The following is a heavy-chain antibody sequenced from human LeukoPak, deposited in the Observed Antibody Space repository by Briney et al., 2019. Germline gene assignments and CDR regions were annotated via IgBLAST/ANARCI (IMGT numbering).Heavy chain of an antibody. V-gene: IGHV1-69*13. CDR1: GYTFTNNY. Sequence: SVKVSCKASGYTFTNNYLHWVRQAPGQGLEWMGGIIPIFGTANYAQKFQGRVTITADESTSTAYMELSSLRSEDTAVYYCARGNQATLIPLYYYYGMDVWGQGTTVTVSS. CDR3: ARGNQATLIPLYYYYGMDV. CDR2: IIPIFGTA. J-gene: IGHJ6*02. D-gene: IGHD1-14*01.